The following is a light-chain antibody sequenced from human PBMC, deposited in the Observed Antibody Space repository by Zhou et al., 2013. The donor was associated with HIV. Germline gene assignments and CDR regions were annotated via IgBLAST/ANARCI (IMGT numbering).Light chain of an antibody. Sequence: DIQLTQSPSFLSASVGDRVTITCRASQGISSYLAWYQQNPGKAPKLLIYGASSLQSGVPSRFSGSGFGTDFTLTINRLHPEDFATYYCQQANRFPQTFGQGTKVEIK. CDR2: GAS. V-gene: IGKV1-9*01. CDR3: QQANRFPQT. J-gene: IGKJ2*01. CDR1: QGISSY.